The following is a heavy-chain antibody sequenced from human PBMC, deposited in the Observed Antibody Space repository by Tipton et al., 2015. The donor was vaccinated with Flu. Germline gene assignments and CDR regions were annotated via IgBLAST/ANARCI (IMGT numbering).Heavy chain of an antibody. CDR1: GGSISSGSYY. CDR2: IYTSGST. J-gene: IGHJ4*02. CDR3: ARGRAVAGFRGFDY. V-gene: IGHV4-61*02. Sequence: TLSLTCIVSGGSISSGSYYWSWIRQPAGKGLEWIGLIYTSGSTNYNPSLKSRVTISVDTSKNQFSLKLSSVTAADTAVYYCARGRAVAGFRGFDYWGQGTLVTVSS. D-gene: IGHD6-19*01.